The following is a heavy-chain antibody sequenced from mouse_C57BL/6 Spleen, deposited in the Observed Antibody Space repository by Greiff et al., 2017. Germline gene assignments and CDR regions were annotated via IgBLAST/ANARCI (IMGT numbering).Heavy chain of an antibody. CDR1: GYTFTDYY. V-gene: IGHV1-19*01. D-gene: IGHD1-1*01. CDR3: ARDYGSSHYYAMDY. J-gene: IGHJ4*01. Sequence: EVKLQESGPVLVKPGASVKMSCKASGYTFTDYYMNWVKQSHGKSLEWIGVINPYNGGTSYNQKFKGKATLTVDKSSSTAYMELNSLTSEDSAVYYCARDYGSSHYYAMDYWGQGTSVTVSS. CDR2: INPYNGGT.